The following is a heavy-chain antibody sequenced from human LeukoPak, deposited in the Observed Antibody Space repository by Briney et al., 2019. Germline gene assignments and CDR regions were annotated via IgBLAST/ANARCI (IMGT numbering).Heavy chain of an antibody. J-gene: IGHJ4*02. V-gene: IGHV4-34*01. Sequence: SETLSLTGAVYGGSFSGYYWSWIRQPPGKGLEWIGEINHSGSTNYNPSLKSRVTISVDTSKNQFSLKLSSVTAADTAVYYCAREDTGDYWGQGTLVTVSS. CDR3: AREDTGDY. CDR1: GGSFSGYY. CDR2: INHSGST. D-gene: IGHD5-18*01.